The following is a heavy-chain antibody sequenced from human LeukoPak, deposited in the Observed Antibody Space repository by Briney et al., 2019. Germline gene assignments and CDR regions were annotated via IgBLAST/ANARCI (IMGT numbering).Heavy chain of an antibody. J-gene: IGHJ6*03. V-gene: IGHV4-34*01. CDR3: ARARRGYNCYMDV. D-gene: IGHD5-18*01. CDR2: INHSGST. CDR1: GGSFSGYY. Sequence: SETLSLTCAVYGGSFSGYYWSWIRQPPGKGLEWIGEINHSGSTNYNPSLKSRVTISVDTSKNQFSLKLSSVTAADTAVYYCARARRGYNCYMDVWGKGTTVTVSS.